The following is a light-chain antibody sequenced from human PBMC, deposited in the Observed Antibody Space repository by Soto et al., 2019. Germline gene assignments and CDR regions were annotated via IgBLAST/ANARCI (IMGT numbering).Light chain of an antibody. CDR3: QQTYNTPIT. Sequence: EIVMTQSPATLSVSPGVRATLSCRASQSVSNHLACYQQRPGQAPRLLIYDASNRATGIPARFGGSGSGTDFTLTISNLQPEDSATYYCQQTYNTPITFGQGTRLEIK. J-gene: IGKJ5*01. V-gene: IGKV3D-15*01. CDR1: QSVSNH. CDR2: DAS.